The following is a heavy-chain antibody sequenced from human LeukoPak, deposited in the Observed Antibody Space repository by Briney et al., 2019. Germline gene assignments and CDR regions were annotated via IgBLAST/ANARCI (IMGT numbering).Heavy chain of an antibody. CDR2: IIPIFGTA. D-gene: IGHD4-17*01. CDR3: ARGSVVTTVTTSAFDI. J-gene: IGHJ3*02. V-gene: IGHV1-69*05. Sequence: GASVKVSCKASGGTFSSYAISWVRQAPGQGLEWMGGIIPIFGTANYAQKFQGRVTMTRDTSTSTVYMELSSLRSEDTAVYYCARGSVVTTVTTSAFDIWGQGTMVTVSS. CDR1: GGTFSSYA.